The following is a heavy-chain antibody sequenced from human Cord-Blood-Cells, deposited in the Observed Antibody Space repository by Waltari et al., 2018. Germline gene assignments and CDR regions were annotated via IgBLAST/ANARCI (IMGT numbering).Heavy chain of an antibody. J-gene: IGHJ4*02. CDR1: GGTFSSYA. Sequence: QVQLVQSGAEVKKPGSSVKVSCKASGGTFSSYAISWVRQAPGQGLEWMGGIIPIFGTANYAQQFQGRVTITADESTSTAYMELSSLRSEDTAVYYCAKDDGYCSSTSCYIFDYWGQGTLVTVSS. CDR3: AKDDGYCSSTSCYIFDY. V-gene: IGHV1-69*01. CDR2: IIPIFGTA. D-gene: IGHD2-2*02.